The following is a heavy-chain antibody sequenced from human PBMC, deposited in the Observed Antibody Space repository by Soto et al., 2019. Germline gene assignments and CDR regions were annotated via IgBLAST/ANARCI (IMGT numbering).Heavy chain of an antibody. J-gene: IGHJ6*02. CDR3: AGPMEQLVTYGMDV. Sequence: GESLKISCKGSGYSFTSYWISWVRQMPGKGLEWTGRIDPSDSYTNYGPSFQGHVTISADKSISTAYLQWSSLKASDTAMYYCAGPMEQLVTYGMDVWGQGTTVTVSS. CDR2: IDPSDSYT. D-gene: IGHD6-6*01. V-gene: IGHV5-10-1*01. CDR1: GYSFTSYW.